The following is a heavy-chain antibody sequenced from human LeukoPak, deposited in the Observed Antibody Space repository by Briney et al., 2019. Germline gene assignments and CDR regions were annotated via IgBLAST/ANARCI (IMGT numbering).Heavy chain of an antibody. D-gene: IGHD6-13*01. CDR2: INWNGGST. J-gene: IGHJ6*03. CDR3: ARRWGSSWYNYYYMDV. V-gene: IGHV3-20*04. Sequence: GRSLRLSCAASGFTFDDYAMHWVRQAPGKGLEWVSGINWNGGSTGYADSVKGRFTISRDNAKNSLYLQMNSLRAEDTVLYYCARRWGSSWYNYYYMDVWGKGTTVTVSS. CDR1: GFTFDDYA.